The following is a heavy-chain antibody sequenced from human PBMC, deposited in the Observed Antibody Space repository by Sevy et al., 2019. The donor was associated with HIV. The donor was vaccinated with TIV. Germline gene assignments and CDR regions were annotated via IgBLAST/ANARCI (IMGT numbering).Heavy chain of an antibody. CDR2: IYPGDSDT. J-gene: IGHJ6*02. CDR3: ARSHVYCSSTSCYRSGDYYYGMDV. CDR1: GYSFTSYW. Sequence: GESLKISCKGSGYSFTSYWIGWVRQMPGKGLEWMGIIYPGDSDTRYSPSFQGQVTISADKSISTAYLQWSGLKASDTAMYYCARSHVYCSSTSCYRSGDYYYGMDVWGQGTTVTVSS. D-gene: IGHD2-2*01. V-gene: IGHV5-51*01.